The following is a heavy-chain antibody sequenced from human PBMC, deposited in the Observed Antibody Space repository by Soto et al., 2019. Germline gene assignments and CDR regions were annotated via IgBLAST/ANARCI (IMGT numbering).Heavy chain of an antibody. CDR1: GGSISGHY. Sequence: SETLSLTCTVSGGSISGHYRSWIRQPPGKGLEWIGYIYYSGSTNYNPSLKSRVTISVDTSKNQFSLKLSSVTAADTAVYYCERDQRDFWSGLPLYNWFDPWGQGTLVTVSS. V-gene: IGHV4-59*11. J-gene: IGHJ5*02. CDR2: IYYSGST. CDR3: ERDQRDFWSGLPLYNWFDP. D-gene: IGHD3-3*01.